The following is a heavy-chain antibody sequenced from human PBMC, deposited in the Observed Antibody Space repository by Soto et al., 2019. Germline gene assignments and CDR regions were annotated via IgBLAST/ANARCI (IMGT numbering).Heavy chain of an antibody. CDR1: GFTFTTSA. CDR3: AKPKYSSSWDDAFDI. V-gene: IGHV1-58*01. J-gene: IGHJ3*02. Sequence: SVKVSCKASGFTFTTSAVQWVRQARGQRLEWIGWIVVGSGNTNEAQKLQGRVTITRDMSTSTAYMELSSLRSDDTAVYFCAKPKYSSSWDDAFDIWGQGTKVTVSS. CDR2: IVVGSGNT. D-gene: IGHD2-2*01.